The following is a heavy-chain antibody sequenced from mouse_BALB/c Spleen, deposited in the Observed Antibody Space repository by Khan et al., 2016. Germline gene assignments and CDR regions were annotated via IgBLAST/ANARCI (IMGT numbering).Heavy chain of an antibody. J-gene: IGHJ2*01. CDR3: TYYYGSGYYFDY. CDR1: GYTFTDYE. D-gene: IGHD1-1*01. V-gene: IGHV1-15*01. Sequence: QVQLQQSGAELVRPGASVKLSCKASGYTFTDYEMNWVKQTPVHGLEWIGAIHPGSSGTAYNQKFKGKATLTADKSSITAYMELSSLTSEDSAVEYSTYYYGSGYYFDYWGQGTTLTVSS. CDR2: IHPGSSGT.